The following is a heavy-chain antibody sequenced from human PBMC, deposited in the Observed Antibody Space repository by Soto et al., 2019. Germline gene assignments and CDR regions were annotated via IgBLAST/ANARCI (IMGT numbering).Heavy chain of an antibody. Sequence: QVQLQQWGAGLLKPSETLSLTCAVYGGSFSGYYWSWIRQPPGKGLEWIGETNHSGSTNYNPSLKSRVTISVDTSKNQFSLKLSSVTAADTAVYYCARGRIVVVVAALNWFDPWGQGTLVTVSS. CDR3: ARGRIVVVVAALNWFDP. CDR2: TNHSGST. CDR1: GGSFSGYY. D-gene: IGHD2-15*01. J-gene: IGHJ5*02. V-gene: IGHV4-34*01.